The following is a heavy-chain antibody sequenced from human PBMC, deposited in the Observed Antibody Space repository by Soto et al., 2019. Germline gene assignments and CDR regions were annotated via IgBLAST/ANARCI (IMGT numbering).Heavy chain of an antibody. V-gene: IGHV5-51*01. Sequence: GETLKISWYGSGYTFTNYWIVWVRQAPGKGLERLRLIYPGDSDTRNNPYFQRQVTISAHKSTNTSYLQWSNLAASDSAIYYCARCGRGGRRWLDIFDPWGQGTQVTVSS. D-gene: IGHD2-2*03. J-gene: IGHJ5*02. CDR2: IYPGDSDT. CDR1: GYTFTNYW. CDR3: ARCGRGGRRWLDIFDP.